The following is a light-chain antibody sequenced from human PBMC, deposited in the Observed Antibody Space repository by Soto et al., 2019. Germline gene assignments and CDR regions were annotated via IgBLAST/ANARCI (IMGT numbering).Light chain of an antibody. J-gene: IGLJ1*01. CDR1: NSDVCSSNS. Sequence: QSLLNQPSSLYGSTVQMITISCTGTNSDVCSSNSVSWYQHHPGKAPKLIIYDVNSRPSGVSSRFSGSKSSNTASLTISGLQVEDEADYYCSSYTNSSQNCVFGTRTKVT. CDR2: DVN. V-gene: IGLV2-14*03. CDR3: SSYTNSSQNCV.